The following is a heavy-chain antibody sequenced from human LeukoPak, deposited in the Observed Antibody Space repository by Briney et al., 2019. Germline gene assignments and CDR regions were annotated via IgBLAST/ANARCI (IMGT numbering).Heavy chain of an antibody. J-gene: IGHJ4*02. CDR1: XXTXXSXT. D-gene: IGHD3-22*01. CDR2: IIPXLGTA. V-gene: IGHV1-69*08. Sequence: SCKAXXXTXXSXTISWVRQAPGQGLEWMGXIIPXLGTANYAQKLQGRVTINADKSTSTAYMELSSLRSEDTAVYYCARDKDYYDSSGYYYNPFDYWGQGTLVTVSS. CDR3: ARDKDYYDSSGYYYNPFDY.